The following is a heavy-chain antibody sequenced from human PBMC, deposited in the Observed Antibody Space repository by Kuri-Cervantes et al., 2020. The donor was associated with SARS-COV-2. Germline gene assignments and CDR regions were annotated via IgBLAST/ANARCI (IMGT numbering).Heavy chain of an antibody. CDR3: ARSTPFRRLVVISQGGAFDI. CDR1: GFTFSSYS. Sequence: LSLTCAASGFTFSSYSMNWVRQAPGKGLEWVSYISSSSSTIYYADSVKGRFTISRDNAKNSLYLQMNSLRAEDTAVYYCARSTPFRRLVVISQGGAFDIWGQGTMVTVSS. V-gene: IGHV3-48*01. CDR2: ISSSSSTI. J-gene: IGHJ3*02. D-gene: IGHD3-22*01.